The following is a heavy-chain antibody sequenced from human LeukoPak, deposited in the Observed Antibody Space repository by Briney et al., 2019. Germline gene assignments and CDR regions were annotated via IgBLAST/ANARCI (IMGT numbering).Heavy chain of an antibody. D-gene: IGHD6-19*01. Sequence: QPGGSLRLSCAASGFTFSSHAMSWVRQAPGKGLEWVSAISGSGGSTYYADSVKGRFTISRDNSKNTLYLQMNSLRAEDTAVYYCAKHGWSYDYYYYMDVWGKGTTVTVSS. J-gene: IGHJ6*03. CDR2: ISGSGGST. V-gene: IGHV3-23*01. CDR3: AKHGWSYDYYYYMDV. CDR1: GFTFSSHA.